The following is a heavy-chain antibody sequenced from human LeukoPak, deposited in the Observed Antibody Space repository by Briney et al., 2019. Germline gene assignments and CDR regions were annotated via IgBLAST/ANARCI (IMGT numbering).Heavy chain of an antibody. J-gene: IGHJ6*02. CDR1: GGSFSGYY. CDR2: INHSGST. D-gene: IGHD6-6*01. V-gene: IGHV4-34*01. CDR3: ARHEGASSTSFYGMDV. Sequence: SETLSLTCAVYGGSFSGYYWSWIRQPPGKGLEWIGEINHSGSTNYNPSLKSRVTISVDTSKNQFSLRLSSVTAADTAVYYCARHEGASSTSFYGMDVWGQGTTVTVSS.